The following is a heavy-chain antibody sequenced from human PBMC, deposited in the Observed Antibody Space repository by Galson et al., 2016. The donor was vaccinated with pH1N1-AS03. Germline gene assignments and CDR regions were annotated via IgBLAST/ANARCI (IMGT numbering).Heavy chain of an antibody. J-gene: IGHJ5*01. CDR3: ATIGAVPGLGGYWFDS. CDR2: IVPTFTAP. CDR1: GGTFRNFA. V-gene: IGHV1-69*13. D-gene: IGHD6-19*01. Sequence: SVKVSCKASGGTFRNFAISWVRQAPGQGLEWMGRIVPTFTAPKYAQKFQGRLTITADDSATTTYMDLSGLKLEDTAIYYCATIGAVPGLGGYWFDSWGQGTHVTVSS.